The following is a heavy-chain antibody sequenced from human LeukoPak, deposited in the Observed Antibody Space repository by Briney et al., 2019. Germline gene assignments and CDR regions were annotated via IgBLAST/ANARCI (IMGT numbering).Heavy chain of an antibody. CDR3: VREGNELLSKDFDS. D-gene: IGHD2-21*02. Sequence: GASVKVSCKASGFTFTGHYIHWVRQAPGQGLEWMGYINPHSGGTNSPQKFQGRVTMTTDTSISAAYMELSSLISDDTAMYYCVREGNELLSKDFDSWGQGTLVTVSS. J-gene: IGHJ4*02. CDR1: GFTFTGHY. CDR2: INPHSGGT. V-gene: IGHV1-2*02.